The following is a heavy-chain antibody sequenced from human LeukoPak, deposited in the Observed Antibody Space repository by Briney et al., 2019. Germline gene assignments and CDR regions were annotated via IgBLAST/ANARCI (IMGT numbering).Heavy chain of an antibody. CDR2: MNPNSGNT. CDR1: GYTFTSYD. J-gene: IGHJ4*02. CDR3: ARFDWNDVGNDY. V-gene: IGHV1-8*01. D-gene: IGHD1-1*01. Sequence: ASVKVSCKASGYTFTSYDINWVRQATGQGLEWMGWMNPNSGNTGYAQKFQGRVTMTRNTSISTAYMELSSRRSEDTAVYYCARFDWNDVGNDYWGQGTLVTVSS.